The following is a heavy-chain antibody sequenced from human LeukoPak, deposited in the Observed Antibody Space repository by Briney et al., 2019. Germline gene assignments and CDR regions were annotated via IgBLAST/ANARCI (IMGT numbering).Heavy chain of an antibody. V-gene: IGHV1-69*04. CDR1: GGTFSSYA. J-gene: IGHJ6*02. Sequence: SVKVSCKASGGTFSSYAISWVRQAPGQGLEWMGRIIPILGIANYAQKFQGRVTITADKSTSTAYMELSSLRSEDTAVYYCARARGASGALTMFYCYGMDVWGQGTTVTVSS. CDR2: IIPILGIA. CDR3: ARARGASGALTMFYCYGMDV. D-gene: IGHD3-10*02.